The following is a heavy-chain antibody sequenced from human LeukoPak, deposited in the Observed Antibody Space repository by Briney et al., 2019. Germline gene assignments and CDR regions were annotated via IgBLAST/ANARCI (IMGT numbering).Heavy chain of an antibody. CDR2: ISYDGSNK. CDR3: AKGRDYGDSYYFDY. CDR1: AFTFGSYG. J-gene: IGHJ4*02. D-gene: IGHD4-17*01. Sequence: PGRSLRLSRAASAFTFGSYGMHWVRQAPGKGLEWVAVISYDGSNKYYADSVKGRFTISRDNSKNTLYLQMNSLRAEDTAVYYCAKGRDYGDSYYFDYWGQGTLVTVSS. V-gene: IGHV3-30*18.